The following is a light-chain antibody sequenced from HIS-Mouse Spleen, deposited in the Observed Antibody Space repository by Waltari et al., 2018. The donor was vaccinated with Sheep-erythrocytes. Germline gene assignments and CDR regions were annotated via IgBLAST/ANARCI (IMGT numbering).Light chain of an antibody. J-gene: IGLJ2*01. Sequence: SYELTQPPSVSVSPGQTASITCSGAKLGDKYACWYQQKPGHSPVLVIYQDSKRPSGIPERFSGSNSGNTATLTISGTQAMDEADYYCQAWDSSTGVVFGGGTKLTVL. CDR2: QDS. CDR3: QAWDSSTGVV. CDR1: KLGDKY. V-gene: IGLV3-1*01.